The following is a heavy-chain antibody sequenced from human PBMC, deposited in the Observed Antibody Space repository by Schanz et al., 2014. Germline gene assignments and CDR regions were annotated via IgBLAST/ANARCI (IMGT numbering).Heavy chain of an antibody. CDR3: ARDNRQCSGPCSGASYHPCGMHA. J-gene: IGHJ6*02. CDR2: IYMDGSGR. CDR1: GFTFSRYC. V-gene: IGHV3-74*01. Sequence: EVQLVQSGGGLVQPGGSLRLSCAASGFTFSRYCMQWVRQAPGKGLVWVSRIYMDGSGRDYGDSVKGRFTVSRDNAKNTLSWQMDRLRAEDAAVYYRARDNRQCSGPCSGASYHPCGMHAWGQGSTVIVSS. D-gene: IGHD2-15*01.